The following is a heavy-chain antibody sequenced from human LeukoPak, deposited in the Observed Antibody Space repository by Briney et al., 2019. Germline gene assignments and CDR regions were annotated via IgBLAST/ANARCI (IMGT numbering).Heavy chain of an antibody. Sequence: GGSLRLSCAASGFTFSDHYMTWMRQAPGKGPEWVSYISSSGSVVFYAGSVKGRFTISRDNAKNSLYLQMNSLRAEDTAVYYCARDRRDGYFDYWGQGTLVTVSS. CDR3: ARDRRDGYFDY. V-gene: IGHV3-11*04. J-gene: IGHJ4*02. CDR2: ISSSGSVV. CDR1: GFTFSDHY. D-gene: IGHD5-24*01.